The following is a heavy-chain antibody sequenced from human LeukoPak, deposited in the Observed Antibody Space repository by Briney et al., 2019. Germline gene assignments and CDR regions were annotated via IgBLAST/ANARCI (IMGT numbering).Heavy chain of an antibody. V-gene: IGHV1-18*04. CDR2: ISTYSGNT. CDR3: ARSLDSSSYYYYYGMDV. CDR1: GYTFTSYA. J-gene: IGHJ6*02. Sequence: ASVKVSCKASGYTFTSYAISWVRQAPGQGLEWMGWISTYSGNTNYAQKFQGRVTMTRNTSISTAYMELSSLRSEDTAVYYCARSLDSSSYYYYYGMDVWGQGTTVTVSS. D-gene: IGHD6-6*01.